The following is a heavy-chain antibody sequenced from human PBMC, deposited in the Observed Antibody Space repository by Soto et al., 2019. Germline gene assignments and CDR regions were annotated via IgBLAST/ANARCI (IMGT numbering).Heavy chain of an antibody. CDR1: GFTFSDYY. J-gene: IGHJ4*02. CDR2: ISSSGSTI. Sequence: PVGSLRLSCAASGFTFSDYYMSWIRQAPGKGLEWVSYISSSGSTIYYADSVKGRFTISRDNAKNSLYLQMNSLRAEDTAVYYCARADYYDSSGYYYPYGPNDYWGQGTLVTVSS. D-gene: IGHD3-22*01. CDR3: ARADYYDSSGYYYPYGPNDY. V-gene: IGHV3-11*01.